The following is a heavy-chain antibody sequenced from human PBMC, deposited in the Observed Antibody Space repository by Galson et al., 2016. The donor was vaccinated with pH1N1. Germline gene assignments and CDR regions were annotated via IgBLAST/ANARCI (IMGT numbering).Heavy chain of an antibody. J-gene: IGHJ6*03. D-gene: IGHD4-17*01. CDR3: ERIGYGEYGHYMDV. Sequence: PALVTPTQTLTLTCTFSGFSLSISGMCVSWIRQPPGKALEWIARIDWDADKYYSTSLKTRLTISKDTSKNQVVLTMTNMDPVDTATYYCERIGYGEYGHYMDVWGKGTTVTVSS. V-gene: IGHV2-70*10. CDR2: IDWDADK. CDR1: GFSLSISGMC.